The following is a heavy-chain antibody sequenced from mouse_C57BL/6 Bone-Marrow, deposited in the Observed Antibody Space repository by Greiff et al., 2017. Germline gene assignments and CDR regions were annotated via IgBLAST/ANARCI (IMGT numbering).Heavy chain of an antibody. Sequence: VQLQQSGAELVKPGASVKLSCTASGFNIKDYYMHWVKQRTEQGLAWIGRIDPEDGETKYAPQFQGKATITADTSSNTAYLQLSSLTSEDTAVYYCAREAYGEDYWGQGATLTVAS. V-gene: IGHV14-2*01. D-gene: IGHD2-13*01. CDR1: GFNIKDYY. J-gene: IGHJ2*01. CDR3: AREAYGEDY. CDR2: IDPEDGET.